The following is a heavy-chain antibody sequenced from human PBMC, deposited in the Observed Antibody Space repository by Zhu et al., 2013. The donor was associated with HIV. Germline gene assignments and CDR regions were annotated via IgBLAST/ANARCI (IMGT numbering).Heavy chain of an antibody. Sequence: QVLLVQSGAEVKKPGASVKVSCKASGYTFTAYYIHWLRQAPGQGLEWMGWINPNNAATTFAQRFEGRVTMTRDTSITTSYMEISSLRSDDTALYYCARAVSGSYHSPLNYWGQGTLVTVS. CDR1: GYTFTAYY. J-gene: IGHJ4*02. D-gene: IGHD3-10*01. CDR2: INPNNAAT. CDR3: ARAVSGSYHSPLNY. V-gene: IGHV1-2*02.